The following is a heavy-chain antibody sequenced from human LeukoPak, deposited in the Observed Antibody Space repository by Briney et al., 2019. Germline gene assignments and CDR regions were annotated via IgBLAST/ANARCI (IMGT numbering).Heavy chain of an antibody. Sequence: SETLSLTCTVSGGSISSYYWSWIRQPPGKGLEWIGYIYHSGSTYYNPSLKSRVTISVDRSKNQFSLKLSSVTAADTAVYYCARQTYYYGSGSYYGYYFDYWGQGTLVTVSS. D-gene: IGHD3-10*01. V-gene: IGHV4-59*12. CDR1: GGSISSYY. CDR3: ARQTYYYGSGSYYGYYFDY. CDR2: IYHSGST. J-gene: IGHJ4*02.